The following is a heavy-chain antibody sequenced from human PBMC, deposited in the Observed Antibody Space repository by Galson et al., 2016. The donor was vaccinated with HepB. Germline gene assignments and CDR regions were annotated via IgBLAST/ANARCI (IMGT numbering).Heavy chain of an antibody. CDR1: GFSLSTTGVG. D-gene: IGHD1-1*01. Sequence: PALVKPTQTLTLTCTFSGFSLSTTGVGVGWIRQPPGKALEWLALIYWDDDERYSPSVRRRLTITKDTSKRQVVLTMTNMDPVDTATYFCAHFPGGWHDVVALDIWGQGTVVIVSS. J-gene: IGHJ3*02. CDR3: AHFPGGWHDVVALDI. CDR2: IYWDDDE. V-gene: IGHV2-5*02.